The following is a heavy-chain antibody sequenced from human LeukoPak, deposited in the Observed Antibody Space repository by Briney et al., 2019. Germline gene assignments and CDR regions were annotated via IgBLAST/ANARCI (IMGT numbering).Heavy chain of an antibody. Sequence: PSETLSLTCTVSGGSISSGSYYWSWIRQPAGKGLEWIGEINHSGSTNYNPSLKSRVTISVDTSKNQFSLKLSSVTAADTAVYYCARPRKVMGIFDYWGQGTLVTVSS. J-gene: IGHJ4*02. V-gene: IGHV4-61*10. CDR2: INHSGST. D-gene: IGHD2-8*01. CDR3: ARPRKVMGIFDY. CDR1: GGSISSGSYY.